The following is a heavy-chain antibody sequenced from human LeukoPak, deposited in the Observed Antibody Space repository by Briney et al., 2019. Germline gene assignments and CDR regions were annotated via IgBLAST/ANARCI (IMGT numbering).Heavy chain of an antibody. CDR3: ARSRAVAGFGSCYFGLDV. CDR2: IDNAGRST. CDR1: GLVFRDLW. Sequence: GGSLRLSCTASGLVFRDLWLHWVRQVPGGGLVWVSRIDNAGRSTTYADSVKGRFPLSRDNDQDTLYLQMNSLRVEDMDVYYCARSRAVAGFGSCYFGLDVWGQGTTVTVSS. J-gene: IGHJ6*02. D-gene: IGHD6-19*01. V-gene: IGHV3-74*01.